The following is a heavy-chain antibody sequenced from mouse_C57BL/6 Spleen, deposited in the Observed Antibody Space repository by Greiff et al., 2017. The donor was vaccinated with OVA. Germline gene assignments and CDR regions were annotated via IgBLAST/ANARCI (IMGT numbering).Heavy chain of an antibody. CDR2: FHPYNDDT. D-gene: IGHD2-1*01. J-gene: IGHJ3*01. Sequence: VQLQQSGAELVKPGASVKMSCKASGYTFTTYPIEWMKQNHGKSLEWIGNFHPYNDDTKYNAKFKGKATLTVEKSSSTVYLELSCLTSDDSAVYYCARPLHYGNYGFAYWGQGTLVTVSA. CDR1: GYTFTTYP. V-gene: IGHV1-47*01. CDR3: ARPLHYGNYGFAY.